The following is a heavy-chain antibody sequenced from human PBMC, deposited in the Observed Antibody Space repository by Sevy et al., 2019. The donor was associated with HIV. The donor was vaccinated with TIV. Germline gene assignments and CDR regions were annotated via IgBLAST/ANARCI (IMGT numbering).Heavy chain of an antibody. D-gene: IGHD6-13*01. J-gene: IGHJ4*02. CDR1: GFTFSNAW. Sequence: GGFLRLSCAASGFTFSNAWMSWVRQAPGKGLEWIGRIKGKIYDGTIDYAAPVKGRFSISRDDSKNTLYLQMNSLKTEDTGEYYCTSASWSQEDYYNYWGQGTLVTVSS. V-gene: IGHV3-15*01. CDR3: TSASWSQEDYYNY. CDR2: IKGKIYDGTI.